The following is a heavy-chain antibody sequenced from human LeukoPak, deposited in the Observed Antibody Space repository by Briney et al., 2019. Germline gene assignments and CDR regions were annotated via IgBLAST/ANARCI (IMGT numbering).Heavy chain of an antibody. D-gene: IGHD3-16*01. CDR3: ARDRITFGVVTPINPHFDY. CDR1: GYTFTSYG. Sequence: ASVKVSCTASGYTFTSYGISWVRQAPGQGLEWMGWISAYNGNTNYAQKLQGRVTMTTDTSTSTAYMELRSLRSDDTAVYYCARDRITFGVVTPINPHFDYWGQGALVTVSS. CDR2: ISAYNGNT. V-gene: IGHV1-18*01. J-gene: IGHJ4*02.